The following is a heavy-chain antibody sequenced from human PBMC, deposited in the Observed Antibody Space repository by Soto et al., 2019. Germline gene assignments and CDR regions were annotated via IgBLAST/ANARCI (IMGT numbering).Heavy chain of an antibody. V-gene: IGHV1-8*01. Sequence: VASVKVSCKASGYTFTSYDINWVRQATGQGLEWMGWMNPNSGNTGYAQKFQGRVTMTRNTSISTAYMELSSLRSEDTAVYYCVRGRQPLVPLNYYYYYGMDVWGQGTTVTVSS. CDR1: GYTFTSYD. D-gene: IGHD6-13*01. CDR3: VRGRQPLVPLNYYYYYGMDV. J-gene: IGHJ6*02. CDR2: MNPNSGNT.